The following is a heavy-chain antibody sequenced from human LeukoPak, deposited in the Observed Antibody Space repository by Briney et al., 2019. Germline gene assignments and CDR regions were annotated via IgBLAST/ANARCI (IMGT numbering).Heavy chain of an antibody. V-gene: IGHV3-21*01. J-gene: IGHJ4*02. CDR1: GFTFSSYS. CDR2: ISCSSSYI. D-gene: IGHD6-19*01. Sequence: PGGSLRLSCAASGFTFSSYSMNWVRQAPGKGLEWVSSISCSSSYIYYADSVKGRFTISRDNAKNSLYLQVNSLRAEDTAVYYCASNTYSSGWYRGPEPERWGQGTLVTVSS. CDR3: ASNTYSSGWYRGPEPER.